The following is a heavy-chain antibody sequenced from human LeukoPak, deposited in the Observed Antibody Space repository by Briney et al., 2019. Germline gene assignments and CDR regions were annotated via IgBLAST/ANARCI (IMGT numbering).Heavy chain of an antibody. CDR1: GFTFSNYA. Sequence: GGSLRLSCAASGFTFSNYAMGWVRQAPGKGLEWVSYISSSGSTIYYADSVKGRFTISRDNAKNSLYLQMNSLRAEDTAVYYCATLPRYYYYGMDVWGQGTTVTVSS. J-gene: IGHJ6*02. CDR3: ATLPRYYYYGMDV. CDR2: ISSSGSTI. V-gene: IGHV3-11*01.